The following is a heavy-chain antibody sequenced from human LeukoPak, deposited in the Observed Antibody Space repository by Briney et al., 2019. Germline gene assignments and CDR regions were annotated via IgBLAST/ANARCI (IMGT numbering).Heavy chain of an antibody. D-gene: IGHD2-15*01. J-gene: IGHJ4*02. CDR1: GFTFSSYG. Sequence: GRSLRLSCAASGFTFSSYGMHWVRQAPGKGLEWVAVIWYDGSNKYYADSVKGRFTISRDNSKNTLYLQMNSLRAEDTAVYHCAMDHTGRDDCWGQGILVTVSS. CDR2: IWYDGSNK. V-gene: IGHV3-33*01. CDR3: AMDHTGRDDC.